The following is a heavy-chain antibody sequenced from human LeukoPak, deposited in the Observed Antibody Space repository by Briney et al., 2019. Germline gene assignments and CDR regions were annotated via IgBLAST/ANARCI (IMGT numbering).Heavy chain of an antibody. Sequence: GGSLRLSCAASGFTFTTYWMSWVRQAPGKGLEWVANIKQDGTERYYVDSVKGRFTISRDNAKNSLYLQMNSLRAEDTAVYYCARGGRVVGATRFDYWGQGTLVTVSS. CDR3: ARGGRVVGATRFDY. CDR1: GFTFTTYW. CDR2: IKQDGTER. D-gene: IGHD1-26*01. V-gene: IGHV3-7*01. J-gene: IGHJ4*02.